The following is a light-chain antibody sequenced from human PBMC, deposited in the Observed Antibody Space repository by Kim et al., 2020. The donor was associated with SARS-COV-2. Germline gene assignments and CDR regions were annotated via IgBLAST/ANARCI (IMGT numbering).Light chain of an antibody. CDR3: GTWDSSLSAVV. V-gene: IGLV1-51*01. J-gene: IGLJ2*01. CDR1: SSNIVNNY. Sequence: GQKVPIYCSGSSSNIVNNYVSWYQQLPGTAPKLLFYDNKKRPSGIPDRFSGSKSGTSATLGITGLQTGDEADYYCGTWDSSLSAVVFGGGTQLTVL. CDR2: DNK.